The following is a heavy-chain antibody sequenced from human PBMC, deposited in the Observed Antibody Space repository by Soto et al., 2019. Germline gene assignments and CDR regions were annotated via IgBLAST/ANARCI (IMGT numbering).Heavy chain of an antibody. Sequence: TSEPLSLTNRVSGASSSGFYWILIRQSAGKGLEWIGRIYATGTTDYNPSLKSRVMMSVDTSKKQFSLKLRSVTAADTAVYYCAKNQGVELVPLATVDWFDPWGQRYVVPFSS. D-gene: IGHD1-26*01. CDR3: AKNQGVELVPLATVDWFDP. CDR2: IYATGTT. V-gene: IGHV4-4*07. J-gene: IGHJ5*02. CDR1: GASSSGFY.